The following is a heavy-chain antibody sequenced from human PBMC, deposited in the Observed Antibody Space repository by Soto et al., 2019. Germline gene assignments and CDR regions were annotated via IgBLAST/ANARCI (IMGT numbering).Heavy chain of an antibody. CDR3: AKDLGSGSNFHHYHLDV. V-gene: IGHV1-8*01. CDR2: MNPNSGNT. D-gene: IGHD3-10*01. CDR1: GYTFTSYD. J-gene: IGHJ6*03. Sequence: GASVKVSCKASGYTFTSYDINWVRQATGQGLEWMGWMNPNSGNTGYAQKFQGRVTMTRNTSISTAYMELSSLRSEDTAVYYCAKDLGSGSNFHHYHLDVWGKGTTVTVSS.